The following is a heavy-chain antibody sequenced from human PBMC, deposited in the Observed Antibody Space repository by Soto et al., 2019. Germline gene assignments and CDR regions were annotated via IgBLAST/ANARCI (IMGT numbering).Heavy chain of an antibody. CDR2: IYPGDSDA. CDR1: GYNFGSYW. Sequence: GESLKLSCTDSGYNFGSYWIVWVRQMPGKGLECMGIIYPGDSDARNSPSLQGHVTISADKSISTAYLQWSSLKASDKAMYYSARRGYNYADGLQDYCDSWVQGTLVSVSS. CDR3: ARRGYNYADGLQDYCDS. V-gene: IGHV5-51*01. J-gene: IGHJ4*02. D-gene: IGHD5-18*01.